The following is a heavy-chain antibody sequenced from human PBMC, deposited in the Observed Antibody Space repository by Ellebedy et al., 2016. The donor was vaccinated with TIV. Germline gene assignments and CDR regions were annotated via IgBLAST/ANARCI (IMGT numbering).Heavy chain of an antibody. D-gene: IGHD1-1*01. CDR2: INPNTGGT. CDR1: GYTFTVYF. J-gene: IGHJ5*02. CDR3: ARVHLFGWNDKGLDP. V-gene: IGHV1-2*02. Sequence: AASVKVSCTASGYTFTVYFLHWVRQAPGQGLEWMGWINPNTGGTNYAQKFQGRVIMTRDTSINTVYMEMSRLRSDDTAVYYCARVHLFGWNDKGLDPWGQGTLVTVSS.